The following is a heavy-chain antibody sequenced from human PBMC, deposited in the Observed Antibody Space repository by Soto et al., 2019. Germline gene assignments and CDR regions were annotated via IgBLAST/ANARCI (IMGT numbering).Heavy chain of an antibody. J-gene: IGHJ4*02. CDR1: GFTFSAYA. CDR3: ARAGRQWLAKYYFDF. D-gene: IGHD6-19*01. Sequence: QLQLVESGGGVVQPGGSLRLSCAASGFTFSAYAMHWVRQAPGKGLEWVALMSYDGSTKEYADSVKGRFTISRDNSKKSLSLQMGSLRNEDTALYFCARAGRQWLAKYYFDFWGQGTLVTVSS. V-gene: IGHV3-30-3*01. CDR2: MSYDGSTK.